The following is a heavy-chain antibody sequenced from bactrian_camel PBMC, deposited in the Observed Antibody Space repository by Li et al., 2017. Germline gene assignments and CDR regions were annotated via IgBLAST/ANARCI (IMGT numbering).Heavy chain of an antibody. Sequence: HVQLVESGGGSVQAGGSLRLSCAASGYSVSTYYIDWFRQAPGKERERVAGIDTDGITRYADSVKGRFTIAKDNAKNSLYLQMDSLTLEDTAIYYCAADLLCLQYGASWGGFGVWGQGTQVTVS. CDR3: AADLLCLQYGASWGGFGV. CDR1: GYSVSTYY. CDR2: IDTDGIT. D-gene: IGHD5*01. V-gene: IGHV3S53*01. J-gene: IGHJ6*01.